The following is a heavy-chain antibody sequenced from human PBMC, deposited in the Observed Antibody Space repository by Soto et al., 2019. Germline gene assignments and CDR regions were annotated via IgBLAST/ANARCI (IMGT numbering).Heavy chain of an antibody. Sequence: GASVKVSCKASGGTFSKNTISWVRQAPGQGLEWMGGIMPVFGKANYAQKFQGRVTITADEYTRTAYMELSRLKSEDTAVYYCARQFDYDTSGYYYAYWGQGTRVTVS. V-gene: IGHV1-69*13. CDR2: IMPVFGKA. CDR3: ARQFDYDTSGYYYAY. D-gene: IGHD3-22*01. J-gene: IGHJ4*02. CDR1: GGTFSKNT.